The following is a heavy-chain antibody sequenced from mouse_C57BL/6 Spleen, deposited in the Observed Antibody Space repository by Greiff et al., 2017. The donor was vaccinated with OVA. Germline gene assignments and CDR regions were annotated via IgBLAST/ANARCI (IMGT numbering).Heavy chain of an antibody. CDR2: IRNKANGYTT. CDR3: ARYSPYYGSIYFDY. CDR1: GFTFTDYY. D-gene: IGHD1-1*01. Sequence: DVQLVESGGGLVQPGGSLSLSCAASGFTFTDYYMSWVRQPPGKALEWLGFIRNKANGYTTEYSASVKGRFTISRDNSQSILYLQMNALRAEDSATYYCARYSPYYGSIYFDYWGQGTTLTVSS. V-gene: IGHV7-3*01. J-gene: IGHJ2*01.